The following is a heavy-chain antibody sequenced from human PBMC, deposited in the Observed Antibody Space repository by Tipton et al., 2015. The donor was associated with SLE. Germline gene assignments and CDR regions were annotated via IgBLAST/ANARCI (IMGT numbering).Heavy chain of an antibody. V-gene: IGHV3-7*04. D-gene: IGHD1-7*01. CDR1: GFTFSSYW. CDR3: VGGNWHYKDAFDI. Sequence: VQLVQSGGGLVKPGGSLRLSCAASGFTFSSYWMTWVRQAPGKGLEWVANIRQDGGQKYYVDSVKGRFTISRDNAKNSLYLQMNSLRAEDTAVYYCVGGNWHYKDAFDIWGQGTMVTVSS. CDR2: IRQDGGQK. J-gene: IGHJ3*02.